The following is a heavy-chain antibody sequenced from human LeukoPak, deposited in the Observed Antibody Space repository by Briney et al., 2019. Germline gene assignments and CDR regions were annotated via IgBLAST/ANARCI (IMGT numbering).Heavy chain of an antibody. CDR3: ARVKNYGFFDY. J-gene: IGHJ4*02. V-gene: IGHV4-61*01. D-gene: IGHD3-3*01. CDR2: IYYSGST. CDR1: GGSVSSVNYY. Sequence: SETLSLTCTVSGGSVSSVNYYWSWIRQPPGKGLEWIGYIYYSGSTNYNPSLKSRVTILVDTSKNQFSLKLSSVTAADTAVYYCARVKNYGFFDYWGQGTLATVSS.